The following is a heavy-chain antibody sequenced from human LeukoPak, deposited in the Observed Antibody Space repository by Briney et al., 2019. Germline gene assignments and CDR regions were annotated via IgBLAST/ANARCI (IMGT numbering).Heavy chain of an antibody. V-gene: IGHV3-21*01. D-gene: IGHD6-19*01. CDR1: GFTFSSYG. Sequence: GGSLRLSCAASGFTFSSYGMNWVRQAPGKGLEWVSFIGSSSSYISYADSVRGRFTISRDNAKNSLYLQMNSLRAEDTAVYYCARSGYSSGWTFDYWGQGTLVTVSS. CDR3: ARSGYSSGWTFDY. CDR2: IGSSSSYI. J-gene: IGHJ4*02.